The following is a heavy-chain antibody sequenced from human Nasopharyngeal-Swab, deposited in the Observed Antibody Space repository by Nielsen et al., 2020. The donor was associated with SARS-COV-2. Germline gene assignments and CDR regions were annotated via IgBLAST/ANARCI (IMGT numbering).Heavy chain of an antibody. CDR2: MNLDSGDT. V-gene: IGHV1-8*01. J-gene: IGHJ4*02. CDR3: ARGPRPKRHLDY. CDR1: GYTFAGFD. D-gene: IGHD1-1*01. Sequence: ASVKVSCKTSGYTFAGFDINWVRQATGRGLEWVGWMNLDSGDTHYAQEFQGKVTLTRDTSRSTVYMELSSLRSEDTAVYYCARGPRPKRHLDYWGQGTLVTVSS.